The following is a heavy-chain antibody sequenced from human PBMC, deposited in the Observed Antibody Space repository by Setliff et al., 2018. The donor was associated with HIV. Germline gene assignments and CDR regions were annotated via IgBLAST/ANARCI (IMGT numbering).Heavy chain of an antibody. CDR1: GFTFRSYG. CDR2: IRYDGSNK. D-gene: IGHD1-26*01. J-gene: IGHJ4*02. V-gene: IGHV3-30*02. Sequence: GGSLRLSCAVSGFTFRSYGMHWVRQAPDKGLEWVTFIRYDGSNKYYADSVKGRFTISRDNSKNTLYLEMNSLRAEDTAVYYCAKAPYSGSSRYLESWGQGTLVTVS. CDR3: AKAPYSGSSRYLES.